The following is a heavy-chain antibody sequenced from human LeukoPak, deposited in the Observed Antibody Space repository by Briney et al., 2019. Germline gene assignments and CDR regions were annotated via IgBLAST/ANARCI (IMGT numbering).Heavy chain of an antibody. Sequence: SETMSLTCIVSGGSISSSSYYWGSIRQPPGKGLEWIGSIYYSGSTYYNPSLKSRVTISVDTSKNQFSLKLSSVTAADTAVYYCARQVAIDSSGYEFDYWGQGTLVTVSS. CDR2: IYYSGST. J-gene: IGHJ4*02. V-gene: IGHV4-39*01. D-gene: IGHD3-22*01. CDR3: ARQVAIDSSGYEFDY. CDR1: GGSISSSSYY.